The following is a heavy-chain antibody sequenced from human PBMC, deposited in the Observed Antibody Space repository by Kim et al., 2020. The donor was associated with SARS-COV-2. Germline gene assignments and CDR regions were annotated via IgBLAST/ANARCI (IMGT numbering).Heavy chain of an antibody. CDR2: SSGNSGSI. D-gene: IGHD3-22*01. CDR1: GFTFGDYA. Sequence: GGSLRLSCAASGFTFGDYAMHWVRQAPGKGLEWVSVSSGNSGSIGYADSVKGRFTISRDNAKNSLYLQMNSLRADDTALYYCAKDMGPVDYYDSSGYYDAFDIWGQGTMVTVSS. V-gene: IGHV3-9*01. CDR3: AKDMGPVDYYDSSGYYDAFDI. J-gene: IGHJ3*02.